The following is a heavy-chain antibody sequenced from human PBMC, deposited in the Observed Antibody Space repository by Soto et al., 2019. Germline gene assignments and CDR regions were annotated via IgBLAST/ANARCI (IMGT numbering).Heavy chain of an antibody. CDR2: ISAYNGNT. V-gene: IGHV1-18*01. J-gene: IGHJ6*02. D-gene: IGHD2-2*01. CDR1: GDTFTSYG. CDR3: ARRGLVPAANYYYGMDV. Sequence: VQLVQSGAEVKKPGASVKVSCKASGDTFTSYGISWMRQAPGQGLEWMGWISAYNGNTNYAQKLQGRVTMTTDTSTSTAYMELRSLRSDDTAVYYCARRGLVPAANYYYGMDVWGQGTTVTVSS.